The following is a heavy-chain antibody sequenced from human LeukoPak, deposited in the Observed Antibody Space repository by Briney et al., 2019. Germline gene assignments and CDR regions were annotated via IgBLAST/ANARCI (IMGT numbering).Heavy chain of an antibody. Sequence: ASVKVSCKASGYTFTSYGISWVRQAPGQGLEWMGWISAYNGNTNYAQKFQGRVTMTTVTSTSTAYMELRGLRSDDTAVYFCARDRMVRTMITFGGVRIDYWGQGTLVTVSS. CDR2: ISAYNGNT. D-gene: IGHD3-16*01. CDR3: ARDRMVRTMITFGGVRIDY. V-gene: IGHV1-18*01. CDR1: GYTFTSYG. J-gene: IGHJ4*02.